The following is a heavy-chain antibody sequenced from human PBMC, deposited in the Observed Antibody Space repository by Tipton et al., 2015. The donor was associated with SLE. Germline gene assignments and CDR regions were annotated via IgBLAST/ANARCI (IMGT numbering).Heavy chain of an antibody. Sequence: QLVQSGGGVVQPGRSLRLSCAASGFTFSSYAMHWVRQAPGKGLEWVAVISYDGSNKYYADSVKGRFTISRDNSKNTLYLQMNSLRAEDTAVYYCARAGEVGATTRPGDYWGQGTLVTVSS. CDR1: GFTFSSYA. J-gene: IGHJ4*02. CDR2: ISYDGSNK. V-gene: IGHV3-30-3*01. D-gene: IGHD1-26*01. CDR3: ARAGEVGATTRPGDY.